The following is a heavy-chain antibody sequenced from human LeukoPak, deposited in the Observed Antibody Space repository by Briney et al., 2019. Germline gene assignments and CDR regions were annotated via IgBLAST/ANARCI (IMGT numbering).Heavy chain of an antibody. V-gene: IGHV4-34*01. D-gene: IGHD2-15*01. CDR2: INHSGST. CDR1: GGSFSGYY. Sequence: SETLSLTCAVYGGSFSGYYWSWIRQPPGKGLEWIGEINHSGSTNYNPSLKSRVTISVDTSKNQFSLKLSSVTAADTAVYYCARVEVCSGGSCXGDYYXXYXMDVWGQGTTVTVSS. CDR3: ARVEVCSGGSCXGDYYXXYXMDV. J-gene: IGHJ6*02.